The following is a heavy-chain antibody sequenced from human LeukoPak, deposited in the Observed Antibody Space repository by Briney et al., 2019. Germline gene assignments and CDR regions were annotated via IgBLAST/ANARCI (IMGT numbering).Heavy chain of an antibody. CDR3: AKGISNPDY. V-gene: IGHV3-23*01. Sequence: GGSLRLSYAASGFTFSNYAMTWVRQAPGKGLEWVSGVNSDGGSTYYADSVRGRFTISRDNSKNTLYLQMNSLRAEDTAVYYCAKGISNPDYWGQGTLVTVSS. D-gene: IGHD4-11*01. J-gene: IGHJ4*02. CDR2: VNSDGGST. CDR1: GFTFSNYA.